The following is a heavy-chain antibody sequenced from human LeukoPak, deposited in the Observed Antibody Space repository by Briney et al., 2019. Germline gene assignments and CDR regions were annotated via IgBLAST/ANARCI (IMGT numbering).Heavy chain of an antibody. V-gene: IGHV4-38-2*01. CDR2: IHHSGTT. Sequence: SETLSLTCAVSGYSISSVYHWGWIRQPPGKGLEWIGYIHHSGTTDYNPSLKSRVIILVDTTKNQLSLQVGSLTAADTAVYYCARRLGVITRDAYDIWGQGTMVIVSS. CDR1: GYSISSVYH. D-gene: IGHD3-3*01. CDR3: ARRLGVITRDAYDI. J-gene: IGHJ3*02.